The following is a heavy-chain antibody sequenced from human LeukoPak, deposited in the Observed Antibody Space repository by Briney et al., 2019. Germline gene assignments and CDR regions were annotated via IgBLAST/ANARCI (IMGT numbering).Heavy chain of an antibody. CDR2: ISGSGGST. D-gene: IGHD3-16*01. J-gene: IGHJ4*02. CDR3: ARVQFTPKAPPDY. CDR1: GFIFRNYD. Sequence: GSLRLSCAASGFIFRNYDMRWVRQAPGKGLEWVSAISGSGGSTYYADSVKGRFTISRDNSKNTLYLQMNSLRAEDTAVYYCARVQFTPKAPPDYWSQGTLVTVSS. V-gene: IGHV3-23*01.